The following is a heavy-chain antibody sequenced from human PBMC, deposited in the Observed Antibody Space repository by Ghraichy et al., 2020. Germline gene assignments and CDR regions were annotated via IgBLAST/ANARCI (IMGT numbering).Heavy chain of an antibody. CDR3: TRLLLSTSDRMTLDS. D-gene: IGHD3-9*01. CDR2: IRSKANSYAT. J-gene: IGHJ4*02. V-gene: IGHV3-73*01. Sequence: ASWLKQKWVGRIRSKANSYATTYAASVEGRFTISRDDSTNTAYLQMNSLKTDDTAVYYCTRLLLSTSDRMTLDSWGQVILVTVPP.